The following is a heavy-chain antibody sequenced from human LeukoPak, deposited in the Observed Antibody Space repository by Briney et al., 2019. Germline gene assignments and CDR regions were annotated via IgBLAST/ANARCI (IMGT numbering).Heavy chain of an antibody. CDR1: GGTFSSYT. CDR3: ARGSYSSSYRFDY. Sequence: SVKVSCKASGGTFSSYTISWVRQAPGQGLEWMGGIIPIFGTANYAQKFQGRVTITTDESTSTAYMELSSLRSEDTAVYYCARGSYSSSYRFDYWGQGTLVTVSS. D-gene: IGHD6-6*01. V-gene: IGHV1-69*05. CDR2: IIPIFGTA. J-gene: IGHJ4*02.